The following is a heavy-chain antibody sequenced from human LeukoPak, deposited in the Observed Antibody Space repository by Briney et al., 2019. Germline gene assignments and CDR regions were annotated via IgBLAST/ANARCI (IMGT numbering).Heavy chain of an antibody. D-gene: IGHD2-2*01. V-gene: IGHV4-59*01. Sequence: SETLSLTCTVSGGSISSYYWSWIRQPPGKGLEWIGYIYYSGSTNYNPSLKSRVTISVDTSKNQFSLKLSSVTAADTAVYYCARGGGLLSYYYYYMDVWGKGTTVTVSS. CDR2: IYYSGST. CDR3: ARGGGLLSYYYYYMDV. CDR1: GGSISSYY. J-gene: IGHJ6*03.